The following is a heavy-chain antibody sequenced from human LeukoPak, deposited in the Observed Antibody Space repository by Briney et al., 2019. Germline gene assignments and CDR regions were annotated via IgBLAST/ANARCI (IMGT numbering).Heavy chain of an antibody. CDR2: LSGSGDST. D-gene: IGHD2-2*01. V-gene: IGHV3-23*01. CDR3: AKEVWSAMYYFDF. J-gene: IGHJ4*02. CDR1: GFTFRSYD. Sequence: GGALRLSCAAPGFTFRSYDMSWVSQAPGKGLERVSPLSGSGDSTYYADSVKGRFTISRDNSKNTLFLQMNSMRAEDTAVYYCAKEVWSAMYYFDFWGQGTLVIVSS.